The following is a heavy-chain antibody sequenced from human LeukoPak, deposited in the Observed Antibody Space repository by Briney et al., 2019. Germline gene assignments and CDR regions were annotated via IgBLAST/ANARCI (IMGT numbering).Heavy chain of an antibody. J-gene: IGHJ3*02. Sequence: GGSLKISCKGSGYSFTSYWIGWVRQMPGKGLEWMGIIYPGDSDTRYSPSFQGQVTISADKSISTAYLQWSSLKASDTAMYYCARPQTRRYCSSTSCSLDAFDIWAQGTMVTVSS. D-gene: IGHD2-2*01. CDR2: IYPGDSDT. CDR3: ARPQTRRYCSSTSCSLDAFDI. CDR1: GYSFTSYW. V-gene: IGHV5-51*01.